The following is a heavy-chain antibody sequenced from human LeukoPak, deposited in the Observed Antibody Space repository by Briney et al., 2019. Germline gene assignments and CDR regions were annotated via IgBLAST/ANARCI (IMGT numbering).Heavy chain of an antibody. V-gene: IGHV3-48*03. CDR2: ISSSI. J-gene: IGHJ4*02. CDR3: ASEPYDY. CDR1: GFTFSSYE. Sequence: GGSLRLSCAASGFTFSSYEMNWVRQAPGKGLEWVSYISSSIYDADSVKGRFTVSRDNAKNSLYLQMNSLRAEDTAVYYCASEPYDYWGQGTLVTVSS.